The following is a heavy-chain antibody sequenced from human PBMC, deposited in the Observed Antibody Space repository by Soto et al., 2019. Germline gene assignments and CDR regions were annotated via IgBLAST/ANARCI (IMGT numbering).Heavy chain of an antibody. CDR2: IYYSGST. J-gene: IGHJ6*03. V-gene: IGHV4-59*01. Sequence: SETLSLTCTVSGGSISSYYWSWIRQPPGKGLEWIGYIYYSGSTNYNPSLKSRVTISVDTSKNQFSLKLSSVTAADTAVYYCARGFIGNYGDYRVVGEGYYYYYYMDVWGKGTTVTVSS. D-gene: IGHD4-17*01. CDR3: ARGFIGNYGDYRVVGEGYYYYYYMDV. CDR1: GGSISSYY.